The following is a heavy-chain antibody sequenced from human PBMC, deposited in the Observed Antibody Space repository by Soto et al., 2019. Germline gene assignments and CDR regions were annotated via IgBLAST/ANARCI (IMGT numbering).Heavy chain of an antibody. D-gene: IGHD2-2*01. CDR3: ASGCSSTGCRVFAY. V-gene: IGHV3-30-3*01. CDR2: TLSDESFK. CDR1: GFTFSDYG. Sequence: QAQLVESGGGVVQPGRSLRLSCAASGFTFSDYGMHWVRQAPGKGLEWVAFTLSDESFKCYANSVRGRFTISRDNSMNTLYLQMNSLRAEDTAVYYCASGCSSTGCRVFAYWGQGTLVTVSS. J-gene: IGHJ4*02.